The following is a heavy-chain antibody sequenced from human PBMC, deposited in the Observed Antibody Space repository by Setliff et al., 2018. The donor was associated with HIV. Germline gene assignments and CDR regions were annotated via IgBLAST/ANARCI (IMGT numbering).Heavy chain of an antibody. Sequence: PGGSLRLSCAASGFTFSDHYMDWVRQAPGKGLEWVGRSRNKANSYTTEYAASVKGRFTVSRDDSKNSMYLQMNSLKTEDTAVYFCSRGSNWGSFHMDVWGKGTTVTVSS. J-gene: IGHJ6*03. D-gene: IGHD7-27*01. V-gene: IGHV3-72*01. CDR1: GFTFSDHY. CDR2: SRNKANSYTT. CDR3: SRGSNWGSFHMDV.